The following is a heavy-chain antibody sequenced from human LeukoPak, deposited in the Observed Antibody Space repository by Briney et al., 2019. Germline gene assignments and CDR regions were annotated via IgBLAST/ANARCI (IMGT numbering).Heavy chain of an antibody. V-gene: IGHV3-48*03. CDR2: ISSSGSTI. CDR3: ASSAAAEAMVY. CDR1: GFTFSSYE. Sequence: GGSLRLSCAASGFTFSSYEMNWVRQAPGKGLEWVSYISSSGSTIYYADSVKGRFTISRDNAKNPLYLQMNSLRAEDTAVYYCASSAAAEAMVYWGQGTLVTVSS. D-gene: IGHD6-13*01. J-gene: IGHJ4*02.